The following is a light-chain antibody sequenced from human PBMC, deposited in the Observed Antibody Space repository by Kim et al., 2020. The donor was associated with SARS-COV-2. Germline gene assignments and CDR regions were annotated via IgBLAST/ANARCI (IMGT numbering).Light chain of an antibody. CDR2: DVS. CDR3: SSYTSSSTLV. V-gene: IGLV2-14*03. J-gene: IGLJ2*01. Sequence: GQSMTISCTGTSSDVSGYNYVAWYQQHPGKAPKLLIYDVSNRPSGVSNRFSGSKSGNTASLTISGLQAEDEADYYCSSYTSSSTLVFGGGTQLTVL. CDR1: SSDVSGYNY.